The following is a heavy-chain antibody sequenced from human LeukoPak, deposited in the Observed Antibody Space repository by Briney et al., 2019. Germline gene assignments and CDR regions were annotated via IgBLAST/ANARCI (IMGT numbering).Heavy chain of an antibody. V-gene: IGHV3-74*01. CDR3: GRESVAAGLGH. J-gene: IGHJ4*02. Sequence: PGGSLRLSCAASGFTFSSYTTNWVRQAPGKGLVWVARIKYDGIERGYADSVKGRFTISRDNAKNTLYLQMNSLRAEDTAVYYCGRESVAAGLGHWGQGTLVTVST. CDR1: GFTFSSYT. CDR2: IKYDGIER. D-gene: IGHD6-13*01.